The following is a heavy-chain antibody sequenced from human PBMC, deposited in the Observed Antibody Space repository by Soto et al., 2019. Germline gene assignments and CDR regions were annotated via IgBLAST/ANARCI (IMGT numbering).Heavy chain of an antibody. J-gene: IGHJ4*02. CDR1: GGSFSGYY. CDR3: ARGEVEGYDILTGYYL. D-gene: IGHD3-9*01. Sequence: SSETLSLTCAVYGGSFSGYYWSWIRQPPGKGLEWIGEINHSGSTSYNPSLKSRVTISVDTSKNQFSLKLSSVTAADTAVYYCARGEVEGYDILTGYYLWGQGTLVTVSS. V-gene: IGHV4-34*01. CDR2: INHSGST.